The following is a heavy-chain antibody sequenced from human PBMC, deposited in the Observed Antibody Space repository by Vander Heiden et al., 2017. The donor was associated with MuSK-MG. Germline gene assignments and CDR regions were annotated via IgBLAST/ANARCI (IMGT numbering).Heavy chain of an antibody. CDR3: ARGAAAGGYYYAMDV. V-gene: IGHV3-30*04. CDR2: ISYDGGNI. CDR1: GFTFTAYE. Sequence: QVQLVESGGGVVQPGRSLRLSCAASGFTFTAYELHWVRQAPGKGLEWVAFISYDGGNIYYADSVKGRFTISRDNAKNTMYLQMNSLRAEDTAVYYCARGAAAGGYYYAMDVWGQGTGITASS. D-gene: IGHD6-13*01. J-gene: IGHJ6*02.